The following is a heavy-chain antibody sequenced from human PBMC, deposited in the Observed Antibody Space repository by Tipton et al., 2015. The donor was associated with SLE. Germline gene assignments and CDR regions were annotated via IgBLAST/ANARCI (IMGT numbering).Heavy chain of an antibody. CDR1: GYTLTNYG. Sequence: QLVQSGAEVKKPGASVKVSCKASGYTLTNYGISWVRQAPGQGLEWMGWISTYNGNTKYAQKFRGRVTITTDESTTTAYMNLSSLRSEDTAVYYCARDTSDWPLGYWGQGTLVTVSS. J-gene: IGHJ4*02. CDR2: ISTYNGNT. V-gene: IGHV1-18*01. D-gene: IGHD6-19*01. CDR3: ARDTSDWPLGY.